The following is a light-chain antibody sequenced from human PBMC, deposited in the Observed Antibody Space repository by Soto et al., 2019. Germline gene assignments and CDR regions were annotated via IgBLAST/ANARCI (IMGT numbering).Light chain of an antibody. CDR3: QQYESYSPLT. Sequence: PSTLSASVGDRVTITCRASQSIRSWLAWYQQKPGKAPKLLIYDAYSLESGVPSRFSGRRSGTEFTLTIAGLQPEDFATYYCQQYESYSPLTFGGGTKVDIK. CDR2: DAY. V-gene: IGKV1-5*01. CDR1: QSIRSW. J-gene: IGKJ4*01.